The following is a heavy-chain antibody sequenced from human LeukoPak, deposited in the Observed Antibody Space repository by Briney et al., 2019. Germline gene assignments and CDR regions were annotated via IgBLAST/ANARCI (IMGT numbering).Heavy chain of an antibody. Sequence: GGSLRLSCAASGFTFNNYAMYWVRQAPGKGLEWVSSIDASGGATYYADSVKGRFTISRDNSKNTFYLQMNSLRAEDTAVYSCAKGSGSGWYGWFAPWGQGTLVTVSS. J-gene: IGHJ5*02. CDR2: IDASGGAT. CDR1: GFTFNNYA. CDR3: AKGSGSGWYGWFAP. D-gene: IGHD6-19*01. V-gene: IGHV3-23*01.